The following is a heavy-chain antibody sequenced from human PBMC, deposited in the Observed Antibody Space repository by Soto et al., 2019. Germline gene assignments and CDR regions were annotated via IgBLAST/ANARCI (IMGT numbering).Heavy chain of an antibody. V-gene: IGHV1-3*01. CDR3: ARDVIPDY. CDR2: IDAGNGNT. CDR1: GYTFTCYA. J-gene: IGHJ4*02. Sequence: ASVKVSCKASGYTFTCYAMYCVRQAPGQRLEWMGWIDAGNGNTKYSQKFQGRVTITRDTSASTGYMELSSLRSEDTAVYYCARDVIPDYWGQGTLVTVSS. D-gene: IGHD2-21*01.